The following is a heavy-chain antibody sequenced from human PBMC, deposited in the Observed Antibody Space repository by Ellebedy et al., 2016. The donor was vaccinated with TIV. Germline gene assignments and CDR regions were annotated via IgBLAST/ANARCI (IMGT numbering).Heavy chain of an antibody. CDR2: IIPIFGTA. Sequence: SVKVSXXASGGTFSSYAISWVRQAPGQGLEWMGGIIPIFGTAIYAQKFQGRVTMTEDTSTDPAYMELSSLRSEDTAVYYCATNRVWFGELLPPDYWGQGTLVTVSS. D-gene: IGHD3-10*01. J-gene: IGHJ4*02. V-gene: IGHV1-69*06. CDR3: ATNRVWFGELLPPDY. CDR1: GGTFSSYA.